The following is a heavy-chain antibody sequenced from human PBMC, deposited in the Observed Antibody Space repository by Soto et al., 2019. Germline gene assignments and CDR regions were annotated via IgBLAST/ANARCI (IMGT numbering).Heavy chain of an antibody. Sequence: SETLSLTCAVSCYSISSGYYWGWIRQPPGKGLEWIGSIYHSGSTYYNPSLKSRVTISVDTSKNQFSLKLSSVTAADTAVYYCARAHSSGWYRIDPWGQGTLVTVSS. CDR2: IYHSGST. V-gene: IGHV4-38-2*01. D-gene: IGHD6-19*01. CDR3: ARAHSSGWYRIDP. CDR1: CYSISSGYY. J-gene: IGHJ5*02.